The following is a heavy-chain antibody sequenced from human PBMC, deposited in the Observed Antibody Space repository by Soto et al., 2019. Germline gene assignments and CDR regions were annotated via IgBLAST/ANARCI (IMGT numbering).Heavy chain of an antibody. D-gene: IGHD2-15*01. Sequence: GGSLRLSCAASGFTFSSSGMNWVRQAPGKGLEWVSFISSSSNYIYYADSVKGRFTISRDNAKNSLYLQMNSLRAEDTALYYCARDLGYCPDGSCSTFDCWGQGTLVTVSS. CDR2: ISSSSNYI. CDR1: GFTFSSSG. CDR3: ARDLGYCPDGSCSTFDC. J-gene: IGHJ4*02. V-gene: IGHV3-21*01.